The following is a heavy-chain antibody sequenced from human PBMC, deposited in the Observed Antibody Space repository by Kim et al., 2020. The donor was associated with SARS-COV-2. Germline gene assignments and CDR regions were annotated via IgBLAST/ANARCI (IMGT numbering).Heavy chain of an antibody. CDR3: ARVGAHSGYDMDY. J-gene: IGHJ4*02. Sequence: YYADSVKGRFTISRDNAKNSLYLQMNSLRAEDTALYYCARVGAHSGYDMDYWGQGTLVTVSS. V-gene: IGHV3-48*03. D-gene: IGHD5-12*01.